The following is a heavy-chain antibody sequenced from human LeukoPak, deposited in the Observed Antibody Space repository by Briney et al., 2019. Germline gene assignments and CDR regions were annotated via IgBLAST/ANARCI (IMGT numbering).Heavy chain of an antibody. Sequence: PGGSLRLSCAASGFTFSNYAMSWVRQAPGKGLEWVSSISSSSSYIYYADSVKGRFTISRDNAKNSLYLQMNSLRVEDTAVYYCAREGPRVVAASDLDYWGQGTLVTVSS. D-gene: IGHD2-15*01. CDR1: GFTFSNYA. J-gene: IGHJ4*02. CDR3: AREGPRVVAASDLDY. CDR2: ISSSSSYI. V-gene: IGHV3-21*01.